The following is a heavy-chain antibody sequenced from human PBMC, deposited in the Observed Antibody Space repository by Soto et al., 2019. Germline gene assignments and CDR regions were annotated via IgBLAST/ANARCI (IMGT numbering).Heavy chain of an antibody. CDR2: INPSGST. CDR3: ARATTYYDYVWGSYRPYYFDY. J-gene: IGHJ4*02. D-gene: IGHD3-16*02. CDR1: GGSFSGYY. V-gene: IGHV4-34*01. Sequence: SETLSLTCAVYGGSFSGYYWSCIRQPPGKGLEWIGEINPSGSTNYNPSLTSRVTISVDTSKNQFSLKLSSVTAADTAVYYCARATTYYDYVWGSYRPYYFDYWGQGTLVTVSS.